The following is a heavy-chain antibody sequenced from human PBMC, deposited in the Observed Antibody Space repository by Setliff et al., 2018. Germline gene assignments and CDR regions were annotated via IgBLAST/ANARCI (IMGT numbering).Heavy chain of an antibody. Sequence: SLRLSCAASGFTFSSYRMHWVRQAPGKGLEWVAVIWDDGGNKYYADSVKGRFTISRDNSKNTLYLQMNSLRPEDTAVYYCARTCSGGGCYAGLESWGQGTPVTVSS. V-gene: IGHV3-33*08. D-gene: IGHD2-15*01. CDR1: GFTFSSYR. CDR3: ARTCSGGGCYAGLES. J-gene: IGHJ4*02. CDR2: IWDDGGNK.